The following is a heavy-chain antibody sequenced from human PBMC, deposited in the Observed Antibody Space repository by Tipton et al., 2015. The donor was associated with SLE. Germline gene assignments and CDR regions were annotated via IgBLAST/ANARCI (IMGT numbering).Heavy chain of an antibody. J-gene: IGHJ4*02. CDR2: IYYSGST. CDR1: GGSITNYY. V-gene: IGHV4-59*12. CDR3: TRDPYYYDSSGSPYSY. D-gene: IGHD3-22*01. Sequence: GLVKPSETLSLTCTVSGGSITNYYWTWIRQPPGKGLEWIGYIYYSGSTNYNPSLKSRVTISVDTSKNQFSLKLNSVTAADTAVYYCTRDPYYYDSSGSPYSYWGQGTLVIVSS.